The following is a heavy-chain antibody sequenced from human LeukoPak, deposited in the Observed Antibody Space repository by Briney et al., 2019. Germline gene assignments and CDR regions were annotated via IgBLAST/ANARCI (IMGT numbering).Heavy chain of an antibody. Sequence: SETLSLTCTVSSGSISTSNYYWGWVRQPPGKALEWIGNIFYSGSTYYSPSLKSRVTISLDTSRNQFSLKLNSVIAADTAVYYCARDLYSSRTNDAFVIWGQGTMVTVSS. V-gene: IGHV4-39*07. CDR1: SGSISTSNYY. D-gene: IGHD6-13*01. J-gene: IGHJ3*02. CDR2: IFYSGST. CDR3: ARDLYSSRTNDAFVI.